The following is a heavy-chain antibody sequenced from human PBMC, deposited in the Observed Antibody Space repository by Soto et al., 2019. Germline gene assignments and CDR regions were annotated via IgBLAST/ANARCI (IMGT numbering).Heavy chain of an antibody. CDR1: GGSISSYY. Sequence: SETLSLTCTVSGGSISSYYWSWIRQPPGKGLEWIGYIYYSGSTNYNPSLKSRVTISVDTSKNQFSLKLTSVTAADTAVYYCARGGSKHAYWGQGTLVTVSS. D-gene: IGHD6-13*01. CDR3: ARGGSKHAY. J-gene: IGHJ4*02. V-gene: IGHV4-59*01. CDR2: IYYSGST.